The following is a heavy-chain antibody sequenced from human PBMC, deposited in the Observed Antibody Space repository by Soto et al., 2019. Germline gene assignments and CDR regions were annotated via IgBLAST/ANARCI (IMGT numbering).Heavy chain of an antibody. V-gene: IGHV4-59*01. J-gene: IGHJ4*02. CDR2: IYYSGST. Sequence: PSETLSLTCTVSGGSISSYYWSWIRQPPGKGLEWIGYIYYSGSTNYNPSLKSRVTISVDTSKNQFSLKLSSVTAADTAVYYCARDGVQLWVFDYWGQGTLVTVSS. CDR1: GGSISSYY. D-gene: IGHD5-18*01. CDR3: ARDGVQLWVFDY.